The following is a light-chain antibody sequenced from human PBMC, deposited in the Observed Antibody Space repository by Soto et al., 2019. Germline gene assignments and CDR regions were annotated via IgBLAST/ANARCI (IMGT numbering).Light chain of an antibody. CDR3: QQRSNWPL. J-gene: IGKJ4*01. CDR2: DAS. V-gene: IGKV3-11*01. Sequence: IVLTQSPATLSLSTGERATLSCRASQSVSSYLAWYQQKPGQAPRLLIYDASNRATGIPARFSGSGSGTNFTLTISSLEPEDFAVYFCQQRSNWPLFGGGTKVDIK. CDR1: QSVSSY.